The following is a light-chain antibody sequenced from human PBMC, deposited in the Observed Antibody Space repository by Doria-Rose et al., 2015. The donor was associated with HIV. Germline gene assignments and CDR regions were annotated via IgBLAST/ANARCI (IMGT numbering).Light chain of an antibody. CDR2: DGS. V-gene: IGKV3-20*01. CDR3: HQYGTAWT. J-gene: IGKJ1*01. CDR1: LSFSSTY. Sequence: TQSPGTLSLSPGERATLSCRASLSFSSTYLAWYQQKPGQAPSLLIYDGSTRATGIPDRISASGSGTDFTLAINRLEPEDFALYYCHQYGTAWTFGQGTKVEI.